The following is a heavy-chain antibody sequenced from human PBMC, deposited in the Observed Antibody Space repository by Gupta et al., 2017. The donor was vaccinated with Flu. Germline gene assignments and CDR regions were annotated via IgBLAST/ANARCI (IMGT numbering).Heavy chain of an antibody. Sequence: QVHLQESGPGLVKPSQPLSLTCSVSGDSISSGDYYWSWIRQHPGKGLAWIGYIDHSGGPYYNPSLKSRVAMSTDTSKNKFSLNLISVTAADTAIYYCARANQPVSRLDYWGQGTLVTVSS. V-gene: IGHV4-31*03. CDR1: GDSISSGDYY. D-gene: IGHD6-6*01. J-gene: IGHJ4*02. CDR2: IDHSGGP. CDR3: ARANQPVSRLDY.